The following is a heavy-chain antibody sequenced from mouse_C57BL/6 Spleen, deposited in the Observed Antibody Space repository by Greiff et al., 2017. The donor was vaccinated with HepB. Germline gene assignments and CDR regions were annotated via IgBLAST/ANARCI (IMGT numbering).Heavy chain of an antibody. CDR2: INPNYGTT. Sequence: EVKLQESGPELVKPGASVKISCKASGYSFTDYNMNWVKQSNGKSLEWIGVINPNYGTTSYNQKFKGKATLTVDQSSSTAYMQLNSLTSEDSAVYYCARSTGMGAPYAMDYWGQGTSVTVSS. D-gene: IGHD4-1*02. CDR1: GYSFTDYN. V-gene: IGHV1-39*01. CDR3: ARSTGMGAPYAMDY. J-gene: IGHJ4*01.